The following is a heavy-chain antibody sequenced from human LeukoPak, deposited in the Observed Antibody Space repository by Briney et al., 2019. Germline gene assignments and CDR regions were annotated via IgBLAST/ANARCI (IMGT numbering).Heavy chain of an antibody. D-gene: IGHD5-12*01. J-gene: IGHJ4*02. CDR3: ARDEWLFDC. CDR1: GYTFTGYY. CDR2: INANNGGT. Sequence: EASVKVSCKASGYTFTGYYMHWVRQAAGQGLEWMGWINANNGGTNYAQKFQGRVTMTRDTSINTAYMELSGLTSDDTALYYCARDEWLFDCWGQGTLVTV. V-gene: IGHV1-2*02.